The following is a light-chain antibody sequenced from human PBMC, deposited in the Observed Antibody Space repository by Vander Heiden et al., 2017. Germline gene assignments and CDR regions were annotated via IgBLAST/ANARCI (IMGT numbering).Light chain of an antibody. CDR1: QTILYNSNNKNY. V-gene: IGKV4-1*01. Sequence: DIVMTQSPDSLAVSLGERTTINCKSSQTILYNSNNKNYLAWYQQRPGQPPKLLIYWASARESGVPDRFSGSGSGTDFTLTISSLQAEDVAVYYCQQYHTVPITFGQGTLLEIK. CDR3: QQYHTVPIT. CDR2: WAS. J-gene: IGKJ5*01.